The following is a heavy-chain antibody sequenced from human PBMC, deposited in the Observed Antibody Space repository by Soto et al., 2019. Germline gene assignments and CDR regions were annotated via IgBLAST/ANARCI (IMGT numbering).Heavy chain of an antibody. D-gene: IGHD6-19*01. Sequence: GASVKVSCKASGYTFTGYYMHWVRQAPGQGPEWMGWINPNSGGTNYAQKFQGWVTMTRDTSISTAYMELSRLSSDDTAVYYCARPRGSGWRDDAFDIWGQGTMVTVSS. V-gene: IGHV1-2*04. CDR1: GYTFTGYY. CDR2: INPNSGGT. J-gene: IGHJ3*02. CDR3: ARPRGSGWRDDAFDI.